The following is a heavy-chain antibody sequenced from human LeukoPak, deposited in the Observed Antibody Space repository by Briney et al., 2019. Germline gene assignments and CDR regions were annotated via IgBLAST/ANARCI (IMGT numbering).Heavy chain of an antibody. CDR3: ARVSTMVRGVIIRYYYMDV. V-gene: IGHV4-39*07. CDR1: GGSISTITYY. D-gene: IGHD3-10*01. Sequence: SETLSLTCTVSGGSISTITYYWGWIRQPPGKGLEWVGHMYYRGNTFYNPSLKSRVTISVDTSKNQFSLKLSSVTAADTAVYYCARVSTMVRGVIIRYYYMDVWGKGTTVTISS. CDR2: MYYRGNT. J-gene: IGHJ6*03.